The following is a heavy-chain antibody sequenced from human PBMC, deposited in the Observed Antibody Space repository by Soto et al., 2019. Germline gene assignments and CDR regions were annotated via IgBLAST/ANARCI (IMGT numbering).Heavy chain of an antibody. CDR1: GGTFSSYA. CDR3: ARGVVGAAADNYYFDY. Sequence: QVQLVQSGAEVKKPGSSVKVSCKASGGTFSSYAISWVRQAPGRGLEWMGGIIPIFGTANYAQKFQGRVTITADESTSTAYMELSSLRSEDTAVYYCARGVVGAAADNYYFDYWGQGTLVTVSS. V-gene: IGHV1-69*01. D-gene: IGHD6-13*01. CDR2: IIPIFGTA. J-gene: IGHJ4*02.